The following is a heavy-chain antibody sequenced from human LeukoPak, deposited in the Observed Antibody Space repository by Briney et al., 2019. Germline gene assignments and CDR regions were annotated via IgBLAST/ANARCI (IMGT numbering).Heavy chain of an antibody. V-gene: IGHV1-69*13. J-gene: IGHJ2*01. D-gene: IGHD3-16*01. Sequence: SVKVSCKASGGTFSSYAISWVRQAPGQGLEWMGGIIPIFGTANYAQKFQGRVTITADESTSTAYMELSSLRSEDTAVYYCARGPVRLRFGGQYFDLWGRGTLVTVSS. CDR1: GGTFSSYA. CDR2: IIPIFGTA. CDR3: ARGPVRLRFGGQYFDL.